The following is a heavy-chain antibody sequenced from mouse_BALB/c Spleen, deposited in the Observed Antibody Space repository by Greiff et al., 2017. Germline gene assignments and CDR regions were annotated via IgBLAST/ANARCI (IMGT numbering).Heavy chain of an antibody. J-gene: IGHJ4*01. V-gene: IGHV1-14*01. Sequence: EVQLQQSGPELVKPGASVKMSCKASGYTFTSYVMHWVKQKPGQGLEWIGYINPYNDGTKYNEKFKGKATLTSDKSSSTAYMELSSLTSEDSAVYYCASSYGNYNYAMDYWGQGTSVTVSS. CDR2: INPYNDGT. CDR1: GYTFTSYV. D-gene: IGHD2-1*01. CDR3: ASSYGNYNYAMDY.